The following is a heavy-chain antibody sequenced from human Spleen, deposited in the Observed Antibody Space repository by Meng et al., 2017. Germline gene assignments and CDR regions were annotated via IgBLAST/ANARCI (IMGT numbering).Heavy chain of an antibody. J-gene: IGHJ4*02. Sequence: EVQLVESGGGLIQPGGSLRLSCAASGVNISYNYMTWVRQAPGKGLQWVSTLYTSGSTYYADSVRGRFTISRDNSKNTLSLQMNNLRAEDTAVYYCAKDYVWGSPGGFDYWGQGTLVTVSS. CDR3: AKDYVWGSPGGFDY. CDR2: LYTSGST. CDR1: GVNISYNY. D-gene: IGHD3-16*01. V-gene: IGHV3-53*01.